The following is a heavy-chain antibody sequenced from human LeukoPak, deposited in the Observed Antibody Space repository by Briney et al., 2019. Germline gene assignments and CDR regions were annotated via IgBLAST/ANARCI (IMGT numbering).Heavy chain of an antibody. CDR1: GFTFSSYA. D-gene: IGHD3-3*01. J-gene: IGHJ4*02. CDR2: ISYDGSNK. Sequence: GSLRLSCAASGFTFSSYAMHWVRQAPGKGLEWVAVISYDGSNKYYADSVKGRFTISRDNSKNTLYLQMNSLRAEDTAVYYCARSGNFWSGYYHYWGQGTLVTVSS. CDR3: ARSGNFWSGYYHY. V-gene: IGHV3-30-3*01.